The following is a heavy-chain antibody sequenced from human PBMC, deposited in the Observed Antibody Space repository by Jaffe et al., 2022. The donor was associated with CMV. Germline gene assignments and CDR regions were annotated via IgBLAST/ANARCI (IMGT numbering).Heavy chain of an antibody. D-gene: IGHD3-10*01. J-gene: IGHJ5*02. CDR1: GGSFSGYY. CDR2: INHSGST. V-gene: IGHV4-34*01. CDR3: ARGQVRGVLISYGGRNWFDP. Sequence: QVQLQQWGAGLLKPSETLSLTCAVYGGSFSGYYWSWIRQPPGKGLEWIGEINHSGSTNYNPSLKSRVTISVDTSKNQFSLKLSSVTAADTAVYYCARGQVRGVLISYGGRNWFDPWGQGTLVTVSS.